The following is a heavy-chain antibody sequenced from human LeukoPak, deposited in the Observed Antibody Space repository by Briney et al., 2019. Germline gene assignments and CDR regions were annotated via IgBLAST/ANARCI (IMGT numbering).Heavy chain of an antibody. J-gene: IGHJ6*02. V-gene: IGHV3-33*01. D-gene: IGHD6-13*01. CDR3: ARGIAAASYGDYYGMDV. CDR2: IWYDGSNK. Sequence: GRSLRLSCAASGFTFSSYGMHWVRQAPGKGLEWVAVIWYDGSNKYYADSVKGRFTISRDNSKNTLYLQMNSLRAEDTAVYYCARGIAAASYGDYYGMDVWGQGTTVTVSS. CDR1: GFTFSSYG.